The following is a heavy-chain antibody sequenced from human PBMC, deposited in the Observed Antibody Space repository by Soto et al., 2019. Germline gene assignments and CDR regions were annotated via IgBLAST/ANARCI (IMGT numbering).Heavy chain of an antibody. CDR3: AKVGPSYYYGMDV. J-gene: IGHJ6*02. V-gene: IGHV3-23*01. Sequence: GSLRLSCAASGLDFSSEVMCWVRQAPGKGLEWVSSISGSGRTIYHADSMRGRFAISRDNSKNSLYLQLNNLRVDDTAVYYCAKVGPSYYYGMDVRGQGTTVTVSS. CDR1: GLDFSSEV. CDR2: ISGSGRTI. D-gene: IGHD1-26*01.